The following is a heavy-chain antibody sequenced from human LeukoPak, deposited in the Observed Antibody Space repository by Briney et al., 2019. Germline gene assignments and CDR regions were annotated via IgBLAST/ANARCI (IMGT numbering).Heavy chain of an antibody. J-gene: IGHJ4*02. Sequence: SETLSLTCAVYGGSFSGYYWSWIRQPPGKGLEWIGEINHSGSTNYNPSLKSRVTISVDTSKNQFSLKLSSVTAADTAVYYCARGRVLYHYGSGSYYTYWGQGTLVTVSS. CDR1: GGSFSGYY. CDR2: INHSGST. V-gene: IGHV4-34*01. D-gene: IGHD3-10*01. CDR3: ARGRVLYHYGSGSYYTY.